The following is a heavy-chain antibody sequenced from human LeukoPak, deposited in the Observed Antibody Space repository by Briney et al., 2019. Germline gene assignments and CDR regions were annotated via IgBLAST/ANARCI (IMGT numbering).Heavy chain of an antibody. CDR3: AKSQSLLSLGGPFDS. CDR2: ISGRGGAT. CDR1: GFIFSSYG. D-gene: IGHD3-16*01. J-gene: IGHJ4*02. V-gene: IGHV3-23*01. Sequence: GGSLRLSCAASGFIFSSYGMSWVRQAPGKGLERVSGISGRGGATYSADSVKGRLTISRDNSKNTLYLHMNSLRAEDTAIYYCAKSQSLLSLGGPFDSWGQGTLVTVSS.